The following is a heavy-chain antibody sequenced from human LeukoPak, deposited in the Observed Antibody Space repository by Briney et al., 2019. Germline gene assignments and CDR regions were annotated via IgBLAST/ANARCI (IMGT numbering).Heavy chain of an antibody. CDR3: ARHGGSHFLY. D-gene: IGHD1-26*01. CDR1: GGSISSYY. CDR2: IYYSGTT. V-gene: IGHV4-59*08. J-gene: IGHJ4*02. Sequence: PSETLSLTCTVSGGSISSYYWSWIRQPPGKGLEWIGYIYYSGTTKYNPSLKSRVTISVDTSKNQFSLKLGSVTAADTAVYYCARHGGSHFLYWGQGILVTVSS.